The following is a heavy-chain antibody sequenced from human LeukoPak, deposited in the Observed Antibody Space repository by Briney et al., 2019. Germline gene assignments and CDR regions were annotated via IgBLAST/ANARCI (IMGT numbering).Heavy chain of an antibody. CDR3: ARDALPRKRQQLVRVANWFDP. CDR2: ISSSGSTI. V-gene: IGHV3-11*01. Sequence: GGSLRLSCAASGFTFSDYYVSWIRQAPGKGLEWVSYISSSGSTIYYADSVKGRFTISRDNAKNSLYLQMNSLRAEDTAVYYCARDALPRKRQQLVRVANWFDPWGQGTLVTVSS. CDR1: GFTFSDYY. D-gene: IGHD6-13*01. J-gene: IGHJ5*02.